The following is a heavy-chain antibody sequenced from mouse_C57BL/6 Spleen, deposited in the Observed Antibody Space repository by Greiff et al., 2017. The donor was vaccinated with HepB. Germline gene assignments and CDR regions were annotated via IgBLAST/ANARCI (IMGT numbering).Heavy chain of an antibody. Sequence: VKLVESDAELVKPGASVKISCKVSGYTFTDHTIHWMKQRPEQGLEWIGYIYPRDGSTKYNEKFKGKATLTADKSSSTAYMQLNSLTSEDSAVYFCARGFYYDYDGFAYWGQGTLVTVSA. CDR1: GYTFTDHT. D-gene: IGHD2-4*01. CDR3: ARGFYYDYDGFAY. CDR2: IYPRDGST. J-gene: IGHJ3*01. V-gene: IGHV1-78*01.